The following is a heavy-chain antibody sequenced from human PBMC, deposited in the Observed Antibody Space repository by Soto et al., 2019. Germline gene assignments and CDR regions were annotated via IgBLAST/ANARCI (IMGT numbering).Heavy chain of an antibody. CDR3: ARGISFDCSSTSCSPDYYYGMDV. Sequence: GASVKVSCKASGYTFTSYAMHWVRQAPGQRLEWMELFNAGNGNTKYSQKFQGRVTITRDTSASTAYMELSSLRSEDTAVYYCARGISFDCSSTSCSPDYYYGMDVWGQGTTVTVSS. CDR1: GYTFTSYA. D-gene: IGHD2-2*01. V-gene: IGHV1-3*01. CDR2: FNAGNGNT. J-gene: IGHJ6*02.